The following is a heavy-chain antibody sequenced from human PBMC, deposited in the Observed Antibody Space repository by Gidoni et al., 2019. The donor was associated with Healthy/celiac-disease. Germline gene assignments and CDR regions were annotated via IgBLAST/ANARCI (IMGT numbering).Heavy chain of an antibody. CDR2: ISSSSSTI. V-gene: IGHV3-48*02. J-gene: IGHJ4*02. CDR3: ARVWYSGSYYFDY. D-gene: IGHD1-26*01. Sequence: EVQLVASGGGLVQPGGSLRLSCAASRFTFSSYSMNWVRQAPGKGLEWVSYISSSSSTIYYADSVKGRFTISRDNAKNSLYLQMNSLRDEDTAVYYCARVWYSGSYYFDYWGQGTLVTVSS. CDR1: RFTFSSYS.